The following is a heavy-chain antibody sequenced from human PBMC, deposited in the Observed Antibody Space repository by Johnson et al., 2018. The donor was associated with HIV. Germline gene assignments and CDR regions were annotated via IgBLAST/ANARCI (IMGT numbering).Heavy chain of an antibody. J-gene: IGHJ3*02. CDR2: IRYDGGNM. V-gene: IGHV3-30*02. CDR3: AKETPSSGGTFDI. D-gene: IGHD6-25*01. CDR1: GFTFSSYC. Sequence: QVQLVESGGGVVQPGGSLRLSCSASGFTFSSYCMHWVRQAPGKGLERVAFIRYDGGNMYSAVSVRARFTISRDNSKNTLYLQMNSLSAEDTAVYYCAKETPSSGGTFDIWGQGTMVTVSS.